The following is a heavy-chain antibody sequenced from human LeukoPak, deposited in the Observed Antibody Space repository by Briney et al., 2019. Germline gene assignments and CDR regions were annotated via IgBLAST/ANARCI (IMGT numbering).Heavy chain of an antibody. CDR1: GYTFTSNY. CDR3: ARDQEGFDY. V-gene: IGHV1-46*01. J-gene: IGHJ4*02. CDR2: IYPRDGST. Sequence: GASVTVSCKASGYTFTSNYIHWVRQAPGQGLEWMGMIYPRDGSTSYAQKFQGRVTVTRETSTSTVHMELSGLRSEDTAVYYCARDQEGFDYWGQGTLVTVSS.